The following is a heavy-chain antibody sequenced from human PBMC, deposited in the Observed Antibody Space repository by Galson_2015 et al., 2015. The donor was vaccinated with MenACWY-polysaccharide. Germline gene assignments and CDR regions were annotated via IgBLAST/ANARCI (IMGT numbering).Heavy chain of an antibody. D-gene: IGHD1-7*01. J-gene: IGHJ4*02. Sequence: SLRLSCAGSAFTFSSYWMHWVRHVPGKGLVCISRISTDGSFTGKADSVKGRFTISRDNAKNTLYLQMNSLRVEDTAVYFCAHFGTDWELSQWGQGTLVTVSS. V-gene: IGHV3-74*01. CDR3: AHFGTDWELSQ. CDR2: ISTDGSFT. CDR1: AFTFSSYW.